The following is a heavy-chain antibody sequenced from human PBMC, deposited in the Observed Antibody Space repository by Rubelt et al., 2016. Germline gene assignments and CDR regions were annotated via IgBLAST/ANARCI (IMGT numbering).Heavy chain of an antibody. D-gene: IGHD3-10*01. Sequence: EVQLVESGGGLVQPGGSLRLSCAASGFTFSSYAMSWVRQAPGKGLEWVSAISGSGGSTYYADSVKGRFTSSRGNSKNTRFLQRNSRGAEDTAVYYCACVRVLLWFGEPDHDYWGQGTLVTVSS. J-gene: IGHJ4*02. V-gene: IGHV3-23*04. CDR1: GFTFSSYA. CDR3: ACVRVLLWFGEPDHDY. CDR2: ISGSGGST.